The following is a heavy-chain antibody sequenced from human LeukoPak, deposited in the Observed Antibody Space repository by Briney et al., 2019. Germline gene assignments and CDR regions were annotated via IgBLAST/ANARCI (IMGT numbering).Heavy chain of an antibody. Sequence: GGSLRLSCAASGFTLDDYTMHWVRQAPGKGLEWVSLISWDGGSTYYADSVKGRLTISRDNSKNSLYLQMNSLRTEDTALYYCAMGGYYDSSGYRLWGQGTLVTVSS. V-gene: IGHV3-43*01. CDR2: ISWDGGST. CDR3: AMGGYYDSSGYRL. D-gene: IGHD3-22*01. J-gene: IGHJ4*02. CDR1: GFTLDDYT.